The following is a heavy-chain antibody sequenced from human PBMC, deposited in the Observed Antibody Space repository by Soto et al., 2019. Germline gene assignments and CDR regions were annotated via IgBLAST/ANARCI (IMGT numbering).Heavy chain of an antibody. V-gene: IGHV4-34*01. CDR1: GGSFSEYY. D-gene: IGHD3-10*01. Sequence: PSETLSLTCAVYGGSFSEYYWSWIRQSPGKGLEWIGEIKDVNRGGSTNFNPSLKSRVTISVATSKNQFSLKLSSVTAADTAVYYCARAFGSGSYSRPYYFDYWGQGTQVTVSS. J-gene: IGHJ4*02. CDR3: ARAFGSGSYSRPYYFDY. CDR2: IKDVNRGGST.